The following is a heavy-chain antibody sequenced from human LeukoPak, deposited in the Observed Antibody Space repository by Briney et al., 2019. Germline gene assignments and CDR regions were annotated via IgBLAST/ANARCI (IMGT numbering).Heavy chain of an antibody. V-gene: IGHV3-43*02. Sequence: PLRSLRLSCAASGLTSADYAIHCVRQSPREGVEWVSLISGDGGSTYYADSVKGRFTISRDNSKNSLYLQMNSLRTEDTALYYCAKPEGSGDYFDYWGQGTLVTVSS. D-gene: IGHD1-26*01. CDR2: ISGDGGST. CDR1: GLTSADYA. J-gene: IGHJ4*02. CDR3: AKPEGSGDYFDY.